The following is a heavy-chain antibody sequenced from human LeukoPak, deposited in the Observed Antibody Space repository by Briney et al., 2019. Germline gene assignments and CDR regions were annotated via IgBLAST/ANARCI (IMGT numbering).Heavy chain of an antibody. Sequence: PSEALSLTCTVPGNFVSSGFYWVWFGQLPGKGLQWIGRLYNTGTTYYNPSLAGRVTVSIDSSKNQFSVTLRSVIATDTAVYYCASQWAVTNTRRLALWGQGSLVTVSA. CDR2: LYNTGTT. J-gene: IGHJ3*01. CDR3: ASQWAVTNTRRLAL. V-gene: IGHV4-38-2*02. D-gene: IGHD4-17*01. CDR1: GNFVSSGFY.